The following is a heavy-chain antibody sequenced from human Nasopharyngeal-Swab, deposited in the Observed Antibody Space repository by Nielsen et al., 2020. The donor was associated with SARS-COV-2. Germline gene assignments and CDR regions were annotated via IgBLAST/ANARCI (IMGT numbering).Heavy chain of an antibody. CDR2: IKSKTDGGTT. Sequence: GESLKISCAASGFTFSNAWMSWVRQAPGKGLEWVGRIKSKTDGGTTDYAAPVKGRFTISRDDSKNTLYLQMNSPKTEDTAVYYCTTDQGSGWFFIWGQGTLVTVSS. V-gene: IGHV3-15*01. CDR3: TTDQGSGWFFI. CDR1: GFTFSNAW. J-gene: IGHJ4*02. D-gene: IGHD6-19*01.